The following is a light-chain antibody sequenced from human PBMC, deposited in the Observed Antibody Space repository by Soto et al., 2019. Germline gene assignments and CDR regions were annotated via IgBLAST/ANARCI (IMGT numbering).Light chain of an antibody. J-gene: IGKJ1*01. Sequence: EIVLTQSPVTVSLSPGERATLSCRASQSLSSNLAWYQQKPGQAPRLLIYGASIRATDIPARFIGSASGTEFTLTISSLQSEDFAVYYCQQYINWPRTFGQGTKVDIK. CDR3: QQYINWPRT. CDR1: QSLSSN. CDR2: GAS. V-gene: IGKV3-15*01.